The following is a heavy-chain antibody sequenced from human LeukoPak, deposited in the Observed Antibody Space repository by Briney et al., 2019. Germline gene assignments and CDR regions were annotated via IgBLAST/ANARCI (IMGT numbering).Heavy chain of an antibody. D-gene: IGHD2-2*01. CDR1: EFTFSTYG. CDR2: IRYDGSDE. CDR3: VKDMHQLLLDALDI. Sequence: PGGSLRLSCAASEFTFSTYGMHWVRQAPGKGLDWVAFIRYDGSDEYYADSVKGRFTISRDNSKNMLYLQMNSLRPEDTAVYYCVKDMHQLLLDALDIWGQGTMVTVSS. V-gene: IGHV3-30*02. J-gene: IGHJ3*02.